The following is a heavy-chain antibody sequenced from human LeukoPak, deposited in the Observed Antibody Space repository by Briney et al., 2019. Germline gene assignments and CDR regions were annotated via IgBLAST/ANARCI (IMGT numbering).Heavy chain of an antibody. CDR1: GYTFTSYE. Sequence: ASVKVSCKASGYTFTSYETNWVRQATGQGLEWMGWMNPNSGNTGYTQKFQGRLTMTRNTSISTAYMELSSLRSEDTAVYYCARTHPYYDILTGYYKGGWFDPWGQVTLVTVSS. CDR2: MNPNSGNT. CDR3: ARTHPYYDILTGYYKGGWFDP. V-gene: IGHV1-8*01. J-gene: IGHJ5*02. D-gene: IGHD3-9*01.